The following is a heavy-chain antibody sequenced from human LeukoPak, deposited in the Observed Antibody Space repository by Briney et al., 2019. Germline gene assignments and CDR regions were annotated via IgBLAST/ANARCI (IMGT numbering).Heavy chain of an antibody. CDR2: IYSGGST. CDR3: ARDSQDPGGSYFGDYYYYGMDV. V-gene: IGHV3-53*01. J-gene: IGHJ6*02. D-gene: IGHD1-26*01. Sequence: QTGGSLRLSCAASGFTVSSNYVSWVRQAPGKGLEWVSVIYSGGSTYYADSVKGRFTISRDNSKNTLYLQMNSLRAEDTAVYYCARDSQDPGGSYFGDYYYYGMDVWGQGTTVTVSS. CDR1: GFTVSSNY.